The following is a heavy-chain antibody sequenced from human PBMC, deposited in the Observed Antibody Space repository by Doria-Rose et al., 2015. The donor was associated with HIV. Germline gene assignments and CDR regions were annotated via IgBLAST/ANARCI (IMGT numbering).Heavy chain of an antibody. CDR2: ILSDDER. Sequence: SGPVLVKPTETLTLTCTVSGVSLSSPGMGVSWIRQPPGKALEWLANILSDDERSYKASLKSRLTISRGTSKSQVVLTMTDMDPMDTATYYCARIKSSRWYHKYYFDFWGQGTLVIVSA. V-gene: IGHV2-26*01. J-gene: IGHJ4*02. CDR1: GVSLSSPGMG. CDR3: ARIKSSRWYHKYYFDF. D-gene: IGHD6-13*01.